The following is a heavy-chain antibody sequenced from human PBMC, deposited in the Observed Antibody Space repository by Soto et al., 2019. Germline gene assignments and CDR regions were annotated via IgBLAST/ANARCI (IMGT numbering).Heavy chain of an antibody. CDR2: IYYSGST. CDR1: GGSISSSSYY. D-gene: IGHD6-13*01. CDR3: ARLAAAGKEGGWFDP. V-gene: IGHV4-39*01. Sequence: QLQLQESGPGLVKPSETLSLTCTVSGGSISSSSYYWGWIRQPPGKGLEWIGSIYYSGSTYYNPSLKSRAAISVDTSKNQFSLKLSSVTAADTAVYYCARLAAAGKEGGWFDPWGQGTLVTVSS. J-gene: IGHJ5*02.